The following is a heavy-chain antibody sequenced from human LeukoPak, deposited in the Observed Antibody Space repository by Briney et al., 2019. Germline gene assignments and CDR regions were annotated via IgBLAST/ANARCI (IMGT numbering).Heavy chain of an antibody. J-gene: IGHJ4*02. Sequence: AGGSLRLSCAASGFTFSSYGMHWVRQAPGKGLEWVAVISYDRSNKYYADSVKGRFTISRDNSKNTLHLQMNSLRAEDTAVYYCAKSYYDFWSGYYQTFDYWGQGTLVTVSS. CDR1: GFTFSSYG. D-gene: IGHD3-3*01. CDR3: AKSYYDFWSGYYQTFDY. V-gene: IGHV3-30*18. CDR2: ISYDRSNK.